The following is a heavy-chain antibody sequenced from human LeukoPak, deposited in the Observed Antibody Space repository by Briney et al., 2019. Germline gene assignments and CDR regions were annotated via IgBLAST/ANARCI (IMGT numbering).Heavy chain of an antibody. Sequence: GASVKVSCKASGYTFTGNYIHWVRQAPGQGLEWIGWINPNTGATNYAQMFQGRVTMTRDTSISIGYMDLTRLTSDDSAVYSCATEEMDSNSLDHWGQGTLVSVSS. D-gene: IGHD5-24*01. CDR3: ATEEMDSNSLDH. CDR2: INPNTGAT. CDR1: GYTFTGNY. V-gene: IGHV1-2*02. J-gene: IGHJ4*02.